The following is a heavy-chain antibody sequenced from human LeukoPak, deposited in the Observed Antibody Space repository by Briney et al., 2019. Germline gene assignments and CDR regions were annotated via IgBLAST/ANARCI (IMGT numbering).Heavy chain of an antibody. D-gene: IGHD1-26*01. CDR2: VSGSGAFT. Sequence: PGGSLRLSCATSGFTFSIHTVNWVRQAPGKGLEWVSAVSGSGAFTYYADSVKGRFTISRDNSENTLYLQMNSLRGEDTAVYYCGKDLSGSPGDWGQGTLVTVSS. V-gene: IGHV3-23*01. CDR3: GKDLSGSPGD. CDR1: GFTFSIHT. J-gene: IGHJ4*02.